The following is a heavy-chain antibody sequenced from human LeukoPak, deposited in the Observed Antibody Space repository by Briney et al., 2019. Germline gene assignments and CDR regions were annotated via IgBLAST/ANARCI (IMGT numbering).Heavy chain of an antibody. Sequence: SVKVSCKASVGTFSSYAISWVRQAPGQGLEWMGGIIPIFGTANYAQKFQGRVTITADESTSTAYMELSSLRSEDTAVYYCARGGNYYDSSGYYPYYFDYWGQGTLVTVSS. CDR2: IIPIFGTA. D-gene: IGHD3-22*01. V-gene: IGHV1-69*13. J-gene: IGHJ4*02. CDR1: VGTFSSYA. CDR3: ARGGNYYDSSGYYPYYFDY.